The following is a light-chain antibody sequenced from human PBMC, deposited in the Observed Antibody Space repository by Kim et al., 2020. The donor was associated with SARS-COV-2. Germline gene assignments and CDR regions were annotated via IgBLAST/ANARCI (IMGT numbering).Light chain of an antibody. CDR3: SSYARSSSYV. J-gene: IGLJ1*01. V-gene: IGLV2-14*01. CDR2: DVS. Sequence: QSALPPPSSFSCSPGQSITISCTGTSSDVGAYKYVSWDQQHPGKAPELMIFDVSERPSGRSNRFSGSQSGNPASLTISGLQAEDEADYYCSSYARSSSYVFGTGTKVTVL. CDR1: SSDVGAYKY.